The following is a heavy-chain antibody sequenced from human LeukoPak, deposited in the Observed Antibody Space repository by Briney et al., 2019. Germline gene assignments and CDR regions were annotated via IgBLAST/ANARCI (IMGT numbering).Heavy chain of an antibody. V-gene: IGHV4-59*02. Sequence: PSETLSLTCTVSGASVSSYYWTWIRQPPGKGLEYIGYVYYYGSNNYNPSLKSRVTMSVDTSKNQFSLKLSSVTAADTAVYYCAGASYDFWSGYYNFDYWGQGTLVTVSS. CDR2: VYYYGSN. D-gene: IGHD3-3*01. J-gene: IGHJ4*02. CDR3: AGASYDFWSGYYNFDY. CDR1: GASVSSYY.